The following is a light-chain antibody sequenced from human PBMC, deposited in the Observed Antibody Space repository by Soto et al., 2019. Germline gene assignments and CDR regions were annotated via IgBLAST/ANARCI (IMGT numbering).Light chain of an antibody. CDR2: FAS. CDR1: QTVSNN. CDR3: QQYNQWHHT. J-gene: IGKJ4*01. Sequence: EIVMTQSPATLSVSPGEKATLSCRASQTVSNNLAWYQQKPGQAPRLLIYFASTRATGIPARFSGSGSGTEFTLTISSLQSEDFAVYYCQQYNQWHHTFGGGTKAETK. V-gene: IGKV3-15*01.